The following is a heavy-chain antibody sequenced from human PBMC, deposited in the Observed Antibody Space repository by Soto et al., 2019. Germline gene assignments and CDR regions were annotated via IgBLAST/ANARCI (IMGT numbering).Heavy chain of an antibody. Sequence: GGSLRLSCAASGFTVSSNYMSWVRQAPGKGLEWVSVIYSGGSTYYADSVKGRFTISRDNSKNTLYLQMNSLRAEDTAVYYCARERIGEYYGMDVWGQGTTVTVSS. V-gene: IGHV3-53*01. CDR1: GFTVSSNY. J-gene: IGHJ6*02. CDR2: IYSGGST. CDR3: ARERIGEYYGMDV.